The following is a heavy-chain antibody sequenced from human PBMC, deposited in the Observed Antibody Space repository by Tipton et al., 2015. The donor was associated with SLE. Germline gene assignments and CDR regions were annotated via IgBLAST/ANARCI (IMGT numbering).Heavy chain of an antibody. J-gene: IGHJ4*02. V-gene: IGHV4-59*01. CDR2: IYDSGST. CDR3: ARGYCSGGTCSLPLYF. Sequence: TLSLTFTVSCVSISSFYWGWIRQSPEKGLEWIGYIYDSGSTNYNPSLKSRVTILVDRSKNQFSLKLSSVTAADTAVYYCARGYCSGGTCSLPLYFWGQGTLVTVSS. CDR1: CVSISSFY. D-gene: IGHD2-15*01.